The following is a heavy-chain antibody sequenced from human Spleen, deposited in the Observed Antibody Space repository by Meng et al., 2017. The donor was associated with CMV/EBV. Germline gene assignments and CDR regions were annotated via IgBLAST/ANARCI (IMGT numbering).Heavy chain of an antibody. J-gene: IGHJ4*02. Sequence: SETLSLTCTVSGGSISSHYWSWIRQPPGKVLEWIGYIYYSGSTNYNPSLKSRVTVSVDTSTNRFSLKLSSVTAADTAMYYCARRGTGSGWYWGYWGQGTLVTVSS. CDR2: IYYSGST. CDR3: ARRGTGSGWYWGY. CDR1: GGSISSHY. D-gene: IGHD6-19*01. V-gene: IGHV4-59*11.